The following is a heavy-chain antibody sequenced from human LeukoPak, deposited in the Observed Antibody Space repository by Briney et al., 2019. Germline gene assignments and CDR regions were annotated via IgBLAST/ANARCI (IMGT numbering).Heavy chain of an antibody. Sequence: SETLSLTCTVSGGSISSSSYYWGWIRQPPGKGLEWIGSIYYSGSTYYNPSLKSRVTISVDTSKNQFSLKLSSVTAADTAVYYCAREGSSGYYRYWGQGTLVTVSS. J-gene: IGHJ4*02. CDR1: GGSISSSSYY. CDR3: AREGSSGYYRY. V-gene: IGHV4-39*07. CDR2: IYYSGST. D-gene: IGHD3-22*01.